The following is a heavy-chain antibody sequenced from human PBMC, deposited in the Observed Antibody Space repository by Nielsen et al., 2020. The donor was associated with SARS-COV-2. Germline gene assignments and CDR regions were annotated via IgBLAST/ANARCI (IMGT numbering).Heavy chain of an antibody. CDR2: ISAYNGNT. CDR1: GYTFTSYG. J-gene: IGHJ4*02. D-gene: IGHD3-22*01. V-gene: IGHV1-18*01. Sequence: ASVNASCKASGYTFTSYGISWVRQAPGQGLEWMGWISAYNGNTNYAQKLQGRVTMTTDTSTRTAYMELRSLRSDDTAVYYCARDGVYYYDSSGYPFDYWGQGTLVTVSS. CDR3: ARDGVYYYDSSGYPFDY.